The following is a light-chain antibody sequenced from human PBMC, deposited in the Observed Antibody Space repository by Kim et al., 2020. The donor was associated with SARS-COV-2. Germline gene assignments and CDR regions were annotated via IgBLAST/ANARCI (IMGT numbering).Light chain of an antibody. CDR1: SGHSSYS. J-gene: IGLJ2*01. Sequence: QPVLTQSPSASASLGASVKLTCTLTSGHSSYSIAWHQQQPGKGPRYLMKINSDGSHSKGDEIPDRFSGSSSGAERHLTISSLQSEDEADYYCQTWGTGIRGVFGGGTQLTVL. V-gene: IGLV4-69*01. CDR2: INSDGSH. CDR3: QTWGTGIRGV.